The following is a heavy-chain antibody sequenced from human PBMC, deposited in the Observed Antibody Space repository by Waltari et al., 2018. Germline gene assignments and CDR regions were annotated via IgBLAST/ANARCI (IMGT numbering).Heavy chain of an antibody. V-gene: IGHV4-59*01. D-gene: IGHD1-26*01. CDR1: GGSISSYY. Sequence: QLQLQESGPGLVKPSETLSLTCTVSGGSISSYYWSWIRQPPGKGLEWIGYIYYSGSTNYNPSLKSRVTISVDTSKNQFSLKLSSVTAADTAVYYCARGAYSGSRGHWFDPWGQGTLVTVSS. J-gene: IGHJ5*02. CDR3: ARGAYSGSRGHWFDP. CDR2: IYYSGST.